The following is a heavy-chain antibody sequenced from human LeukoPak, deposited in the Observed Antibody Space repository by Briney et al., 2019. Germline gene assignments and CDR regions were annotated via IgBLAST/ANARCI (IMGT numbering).Heavy chain of an antibody. J-gene: IGHJ6*03. CDR2: ISAYNGHS. Sequence: GASVKVSCKASGYTFTSYGISWVRQAPGQGLEWMGWISAYNGHSNYAQKLQGRVTMTTDTSTNTTYMELRTLRSDDTAVYYCARGSPYYYYYYMDAWGKGTTVTVSS. D-gene: IGHD3-10*01. CDR3: ARGSPYYYYYYMDA. V-gene: IGHV1-18*01. CDR1: GYTFTSYG.